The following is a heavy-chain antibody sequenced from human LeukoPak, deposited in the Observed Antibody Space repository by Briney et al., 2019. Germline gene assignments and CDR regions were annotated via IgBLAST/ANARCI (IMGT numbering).Heavy chain of an antibody. CDR2: FAGSDTTK. CDR1: GFDFGAYE. V-gene: IGHV3-48*03. CDR3: TTLGYHLDS. J-gene: IGHJ4*02. Sequence: GGSLGLSCAASGFDFGAYEMNWVRQAPGKGPEWVAYFAGSDTTKYYADSVRGRFTISRDNAKKSLYLQMNSLRAKDTALYYCTTLGYHLDSWGQGTLVTVSS. D-gene: IGHD3-22*01.